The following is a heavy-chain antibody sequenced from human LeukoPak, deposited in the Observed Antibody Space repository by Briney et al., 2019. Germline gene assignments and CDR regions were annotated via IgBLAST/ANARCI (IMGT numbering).Heavy chain of an antibody. CDR1: GFTFSSYS. CDR3: ARGPVVLRFLEWYAQGATD. CDR2: ISSSSSYI. V-gene: IGHV3-21*01. D-gene: IGHD3-3*01. J-gene: IGHJ4*02. Sequence: GGSLRLSCAASGFTFSSYSMNWVRQAPGKGLEWVSSISSSSSYIYYADSVKGRFTISRDNAKNSLYLQMNSLRAEDTAVYYCARGPVVLRFLEWYAQGATDWGQGTLVTVSS.